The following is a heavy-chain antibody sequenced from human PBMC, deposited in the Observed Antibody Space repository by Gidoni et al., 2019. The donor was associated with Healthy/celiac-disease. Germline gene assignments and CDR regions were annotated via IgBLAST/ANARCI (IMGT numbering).Heavy chain of an antibody. CDR1: GFTFSSYG. D-gene: IGHD3-22*01. V-gene: IGHV3-33*08. J-gene: IGHJ4*02. Sequence: QVQLVESGGGVVQPGRSLRLSCAASGFTFSSYGMHWVRQAPGKGLEWVAVIWYDGSNKYYADSVKGRFTISRDNSKNTLYLQMNSLRAEDTAVYYCARDRYYYDSSGYYETYYFDYWGQGTLVTVSS. CDR3: ARDRYYYDSSGYYETYYFDY. CDR2: IWYDGSNK.